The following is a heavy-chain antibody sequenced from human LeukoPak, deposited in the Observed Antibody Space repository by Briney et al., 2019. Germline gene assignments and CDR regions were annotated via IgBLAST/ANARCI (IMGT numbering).Heavy chain of an antibody. CDR3: ARQEQSSIDY. CDR2: IYPGDSDT. Sequence: GESLQISCQGSGYNFTSYWIGWVRQLPGKGLEWMGFIYPGDSDTRYSPSFQGQVTISADKSISTAYLQWSSLKASDTAIYYCARQEQSSIDYWGQGTLVTVSS. D-gene: IGHD6-19*01. J-gene: IGHJ4*02. V-gene: IGHV5-51*01. CDR1: GYNFTSYW.